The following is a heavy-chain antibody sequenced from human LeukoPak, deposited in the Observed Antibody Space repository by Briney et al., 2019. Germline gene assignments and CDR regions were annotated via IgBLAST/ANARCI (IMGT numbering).Heavy chain of an antibody. V-gene: IGHV3-33*01. J-gene: IGHJ4*02. Sequence: QSGRSLRLSCAASGFTFSSYGMHWVRQAPGKGLEWVAVIWYDGSNKYYADSVKGRFTISRDNSKNTLYLQMNSLRAEDTAVYYCARDMTTASFDNWGQGTLVTVSS. CDR3: ARDMTTASFDN. CDR2: IWYDGSNK. D-gene: IGHD4-17*01. CDR1: GFTFSSYG.